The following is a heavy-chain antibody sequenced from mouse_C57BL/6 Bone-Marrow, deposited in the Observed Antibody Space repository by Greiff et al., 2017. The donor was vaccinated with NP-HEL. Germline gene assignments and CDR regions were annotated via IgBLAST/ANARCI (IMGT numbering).Heavy chain of an antibody. CDR3: ARGWLLPWFGY. CDR2: IDPSDSYT. V-gene: IGHV1-59*01. J-gene: IGHJ3*01. Sequence: QVQLQQPGAELVRPGTSVKLSCKASGYTFTSYWMHWVKQRPGQGLEWIGVIDPSDSYTNYNQKFKGKATLTVDTSSSTAYMQLSSLTSEDSAVYYCARGWLLPWFGYWGQGTLVTVSA. CDR1: GYTFTSYW. D-gene: IGHD2-3*01.